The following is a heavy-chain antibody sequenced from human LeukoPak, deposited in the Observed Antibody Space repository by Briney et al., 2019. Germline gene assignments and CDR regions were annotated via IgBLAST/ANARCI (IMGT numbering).Heavy chain of an antibody. D-gene: IGHD4-17*01. CDR2: ISYDGSNK. J-gene: IGHJ6*02. CDR3: ARAVPHETTVTTAGYYYYYGMDV. V-gene: IGHV3-30-3*01. CDR1: GFTFSSYA. Sequence: GSLRLSCAASGFTFSSYAMHWVRQAPSKGLEWVAVISYDGSNKYYADSVKGRFTISRDNSKNTLYLQMNSLRAEDTAVYYCARAVPHETTVTTAGYYYYYGMDVWGQGTTVTVSS.